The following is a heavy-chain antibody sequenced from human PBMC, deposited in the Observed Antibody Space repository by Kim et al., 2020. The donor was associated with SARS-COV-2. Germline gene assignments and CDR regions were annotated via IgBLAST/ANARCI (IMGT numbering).Heavy chain of an antibody. J-gene: IGHJ2*01. CDR1: GGSISTYY. D-gene: IGHD6-19*01. CDR3: ARGGVKQWLGL. Sequence: SETLSLTCTVSGGSISTYYWNWIRQSPQKGLEWIGFISYSGSTNYNPSLKSRVAILVDSSKNQFSLNLSSVTAADTAVYYCARGGVKQWLGLWGRGTLVT. V-gene: IGHV4-59*13. CDR2: ISYSGST.